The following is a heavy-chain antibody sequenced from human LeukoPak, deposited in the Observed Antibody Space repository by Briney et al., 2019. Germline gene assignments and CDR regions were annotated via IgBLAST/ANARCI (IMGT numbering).Heavy chain of an antibody. CDR2: IYHSGST. V-gene: IGHV4-4*02. CDR3: ARTDKSSSWYYYYYMDV. D-gene: IGHD6-13*01. Sequence: KPSGTLSLTCAVSGGSISSSNWWSWVRQPPGKGLEWIGEIYHSGSTNYNPSLKSRVTISVDKSKNQFSLKLSSVTAADTAVYYCARTDKSSSWYYYYYMDVWGKGTTVTVSS. J-gene: IGHJ6*03. CDR1: GGSISSSNW.